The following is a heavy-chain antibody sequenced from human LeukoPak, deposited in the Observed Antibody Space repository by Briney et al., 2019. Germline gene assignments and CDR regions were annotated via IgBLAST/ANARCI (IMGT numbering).Heavy chain of an antibody. D-gene: IGHD6-19*01. Sequence: GGSLRLSCAASGFTFSSYSMNWVRQAPGKGLEWVSSISSSSSYIYYADSVKGRFTISRDNAKNSLYLQMNSLRAEDTAVYYCARDGRRGIAVAGTSDYWGQGTLVTVSS. J-gene: IGHJ4*02. CDR1: GFTFSSYS. CDR3: ARDGRRGIAVAGTSDY. CDR2: ISSSSSYI. V-gene: IGHV3-21*01.